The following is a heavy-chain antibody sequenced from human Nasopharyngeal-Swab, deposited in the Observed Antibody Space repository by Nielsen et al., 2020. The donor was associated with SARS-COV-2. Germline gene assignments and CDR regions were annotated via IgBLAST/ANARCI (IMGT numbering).Heavy chain of an antibody. CDR3: AAGGDSSSSTFDY. V-gene: IGHV3-23*01. Sequence: GESLKLSCAASGFTFSSYAMSWVRQAPGKGLEWVSAISGSGGSTYYADSVKGRFTISRDNSKNTLYLQMNSLRAEDTAVYYCAAGGDSSSSTFDYWGQGTLVTVSS. J-gene: IGHJ4*02. CDR2: ISGSGGST. D-gene: IGHD6-6*01. CDR1: GFTFSSYA.